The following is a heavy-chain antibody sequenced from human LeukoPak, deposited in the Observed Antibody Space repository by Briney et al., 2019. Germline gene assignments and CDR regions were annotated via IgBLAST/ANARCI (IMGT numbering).Heavy chain of an antibody. CDR2: ISWNTGNI. V-gene: IGHV3-9*01. J-gene: IGHJ4*02. D-gene: IGHD6-19*01. Sequence: GGSLRLSCAASGFTFDDCAMHWVRQAPGKGLGWVSGISWNTGNIGYADSVKGRFTISRDNAKNSLYLQMNSLRAEDTALYYCAKGGIAVAGTKFDSWGQGTLVTVSS. CDR1: GFTFDDCA. CDR3: AKGGIAVAGTKFDS.